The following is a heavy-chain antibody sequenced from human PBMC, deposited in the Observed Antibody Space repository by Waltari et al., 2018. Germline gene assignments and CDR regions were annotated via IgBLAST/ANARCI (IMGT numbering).Heavy chain of an antibody. CDR1: GGSISGYY. CDR2: IYYTGSS. CDR3: ARWTTVRGTRGLDY. V-gene: IGHV4-59*01. D-gene: IGHD4-17*01. J-gene: IGHJ4*02. Sequence: QVQLQESGPGLVKPSETLSLTCTVSGGSISGYYWSWIRQPPGKGLEYLGYIYYTGSSKYNPSLEGRVTISLDTSKNQFSLMLTSVTAADTAVYYCARWTTVRGTRGLDYWGQGTLVTVSS.